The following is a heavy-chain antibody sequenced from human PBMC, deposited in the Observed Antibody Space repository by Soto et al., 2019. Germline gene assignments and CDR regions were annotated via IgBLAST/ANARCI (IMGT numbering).Heavy chain of an antibody. J-gene: IGHJ4*02. CDR2: IFSGGSAT. Sequence: PGGSLRLSCSGSGFSMSSYTMGWVRLAPERGLEWVATIFSGGSATRYADSVTGRFSLSRDNSKNIMYLQMNSLRLEDTALYYCARDRQPDGIWTFDYWGRGTWSPSPQ. D-gene: IGHD1-1*01. CDR1: GFSMSSYT. V-gene: IGHV3-23*01. CDR3: ARDRQPDGIWTFDY.